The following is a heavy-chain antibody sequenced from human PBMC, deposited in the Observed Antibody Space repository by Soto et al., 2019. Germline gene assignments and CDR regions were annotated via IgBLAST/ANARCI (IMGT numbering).Heavy chain of an antibody. J-gene: IGHJ6*02. CDR1: GFTFNKFD. D-gene: IGHD1-26*01. V-gene: IGHV3-30-3*01. CDR3: ARGDQYDILHRYYAMDV. Sequence: QVQLVESGGGVVQPGTSLRLSCVASGFTFNKFDMHWLRQTPDKRLQWVAFIAYDGINKYYTGSVKGRFSVSRDNSKNTVSLQMNNLGLEDTATYFCARGDQYDILHRYYAMDVWGPGTTVTISS. CDR2: IAYDGINK.